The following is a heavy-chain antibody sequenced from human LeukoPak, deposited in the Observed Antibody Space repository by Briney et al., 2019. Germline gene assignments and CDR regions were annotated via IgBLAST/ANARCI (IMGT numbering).Heavy chain of an antibody. CDR2: IYYSGST. D-gene: IGHD4-17*01. Sequence: SETLSLTCTVSGGSISSYYWSWTRQPPGKGLEWIGYIYYSGSTNYNPSLKSRVTISVDTSKNQFSLKLSSVTAADTAVYYCARVKDGPSLYWYFDLWGRGTLVTVSS. V-gene: IGHV4-59*01. J-gene: IGHJ2*01. CDR3: ARVKDGPSLYWYFDL. CDR1: GGSISSYY.